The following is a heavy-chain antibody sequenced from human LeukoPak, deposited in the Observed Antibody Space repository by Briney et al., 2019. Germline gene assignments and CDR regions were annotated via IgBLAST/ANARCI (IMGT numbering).Heavy chain of an antibody. CDR3: ARGLYDFWSGSHNWFDP. CDR2: INHSGST. CDR1: GGSFSGYY. V-gene: IGHV4-34*01. J-gene: IGHJ5*02. Sequence: SETLSLTCAVYGGSFSGYYWSWIRQPPGKGLEWIGEINHSGSTNYNPSLKSRVTISVDTSKNQFSLKLSSVTAADTAVYYCARGLYDFWSGSHNWFDPRGQGTLVTVSS. D-gene: IGHD3-3*01.